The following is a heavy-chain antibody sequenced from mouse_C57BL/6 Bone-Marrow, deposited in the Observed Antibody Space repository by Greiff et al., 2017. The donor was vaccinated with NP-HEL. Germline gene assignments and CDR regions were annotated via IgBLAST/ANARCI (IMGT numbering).Heavy chain of an antibody. D-gene: IGHD2-3*01. CDR2: IDPEDGET. V-gene: IGHV14-2*01. CDR1: GFNIKDYY. J-gene: IGHJ1*03. CDR3: ARNYDGYYLYWYFDV. Sequence: EVKLVESGAELVKPGASVKLSCTASGFNIKDYYMHWVKQRTEQGLEWIGRIDPEDGETKYAPKFQGKATITADTSSNTAYLQLSSLTSEDTAVYYCARNYDGYYLYWYFDVWGTGTTVTVSS.